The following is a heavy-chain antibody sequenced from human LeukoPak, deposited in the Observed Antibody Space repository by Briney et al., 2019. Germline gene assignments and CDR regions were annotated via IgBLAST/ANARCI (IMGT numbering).Heavy chain of an antibody. CDR3: ARSPGGKARMWLDY. V-gene: IGHV1-18*01. J-gene: IGHJ4*02. CDR2: ISAYNGNT. D-gene: IGHD1-1*01. CDR1: GYTFTSYG. Sequence: GASVKVSCKASGYTFTSYGISWVRQAPGQGLEWMGWISAYNGNTNYAQKLQGRVTMTTDTSASTAYMELSSLRSEDTAVYYCARSPGGKARMWLDYWGQGTLVTVSS.